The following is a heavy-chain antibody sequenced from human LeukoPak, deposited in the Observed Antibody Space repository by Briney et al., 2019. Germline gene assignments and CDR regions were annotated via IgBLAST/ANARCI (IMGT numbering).Heavy chain of an antibody. Sequence: GASVKVSCKASGYTFTSYAMHWVRQAPGQRLEWMGWINAGNGNTKYSQKFQGRVTITRDTSTSTAYMELRSLRSDDTAVYYCARDGRMYYYDSSGYYAFDYWGQGTLVTVSS. CDR1: GYTFTSYA. J-gene: IGHJ4*02. V-gene: IGHV1-3*01. D-gene: IGHD3-22*01. CDR2: INAGNGNT. CDR3: ARDGRMYYYDSSGYYAFDY.